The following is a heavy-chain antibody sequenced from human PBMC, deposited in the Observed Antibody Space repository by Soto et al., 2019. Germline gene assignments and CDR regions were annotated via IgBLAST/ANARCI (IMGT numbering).Heavy chain of an antibody. CDR3: AKGEGTKVPYYYAMDV. CDR2: ASYDGDYK. Sequence: PGGSLRLSCAASGFTFSDFGMHWVRQAPGKGLEWVTAASYDGDYKYYADSLKGRFTISRDNSKNTLYLQMNSLRAEDTAVYYCAKGEGTKVPYYYAMDVWGQGTTVTVSS. D-gene: IGHD1-7*01. CDR1: GFTFSDFG. J-gene: IGHJ6*02. V-gene: IGHV3-30*18.